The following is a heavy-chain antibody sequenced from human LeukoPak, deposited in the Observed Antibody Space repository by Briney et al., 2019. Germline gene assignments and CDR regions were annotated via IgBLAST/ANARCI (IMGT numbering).Heavy chain of an antibody. Sequence: GGSLRLSCAASGFTFSSCAMSWVRQAPGKVLEWVSAISGSGGSTYYADSGKGRFTISRDNSKNTLYLQMNSLRAEDTAVYCCAKETARLLWFGEPYFDYWAQGPLVTVS. D-gene: IGHD3-10*01. V-gene: IGHV3-23*01. J-gene: IGHJ4*02. CDR2: ISGSGGST. CDR3: AKETARLLWFGEPYFDY. CDR1: GFTFSSCA.